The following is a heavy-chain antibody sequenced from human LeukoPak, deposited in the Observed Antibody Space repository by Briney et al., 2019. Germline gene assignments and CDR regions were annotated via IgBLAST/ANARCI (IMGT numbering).Heavy chain of an antibody. D-gene: IGHD2-15*01. Sequence: SETLSLTCTVSGGSISSYYWSWIRQPPGKGLEWIGYIYYSGSTNYNPSLKSRVTISVDTSKNQFSLKLSSVTAADTAVYYCARAFCSGGSCYSLDNWFDPWGQGTLVTVSS. CDR1: GGSISSYY. CDR2: IYYSGST. J-gene: IGHJ5*02. V-gene: IGHV4-59*01. CDR3: ARAFCSGGSCYSLDNWFDP.